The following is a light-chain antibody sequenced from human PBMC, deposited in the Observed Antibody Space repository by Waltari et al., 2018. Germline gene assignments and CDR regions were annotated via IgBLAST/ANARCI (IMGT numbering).Light chain of an antibody. V-gene: IGLV2-23*02. CDR2: AVS. CDR1: NSDVGNYKR. J-gene: IGLJ2*01. Sequence: QSALTQPASVSGSPGQSITISCTGPNSDVGNYKRVSWYQQHPGKAPKLMIYAVSKRPSGVSDRFSGSKSGDMASLTISGLQPEDEAEYFCSSYAGSSKGVFGGGTKVTVL. CDR3: SSYAGSSKGV.